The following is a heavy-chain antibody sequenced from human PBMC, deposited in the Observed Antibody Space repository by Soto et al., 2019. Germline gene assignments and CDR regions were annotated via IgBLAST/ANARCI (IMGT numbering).Heavy chain of an antibody. Sequence: VGSLRLSCAASGFTVSSNYMSWVRQAPGKGLEWVSVIYSGGSTYYADSVKGRFTISRDNSKNTLYLQMNSLRAEDTAVYYCARDAAAGPYFDYWGQGTLVTVS. CDR3: ARDAAAGPYFDY. CDR1: GFTVSSNY. V-gene: IGHV3-53*01. D-gene: IGHD6-13*01. J-gene: IGHJ4*02. CDR2: IYSGGST.